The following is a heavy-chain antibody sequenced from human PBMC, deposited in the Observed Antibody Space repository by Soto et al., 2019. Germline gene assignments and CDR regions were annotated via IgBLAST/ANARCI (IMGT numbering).Heavy chain of an antibody. D-gene: IGHD3-16*01. V-gene: IGHV3-23*01. CDR2: ISGSGGST. CDR1: GFTFSSYA. Sequence: GGSLRLSCAASGFTFSSYAMSWVHQAPGKGLEWVSAISGSGGSTYYADSVKGRFTISRDNSKNTLYLQMNSLRAEDTAVYYCAKGESGWLKIFGGSPYYYGMDVWGQGTTVTVSS. J-gene: IGHJ6*02. CDR3: AKGESGWLKIFGGSPYYYGMDV.